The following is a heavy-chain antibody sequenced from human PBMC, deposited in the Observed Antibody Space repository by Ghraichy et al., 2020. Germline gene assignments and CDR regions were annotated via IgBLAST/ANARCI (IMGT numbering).Heavy chain of an antibody. J-gene: IGHJ4*02. CDR1: GGSISSYY. D-gene: IGHD4-17*01. Sequence: SETLSLTCTVSGGSISSYYWSWIRQPPGKGLEWIGYIYYSGSTNYNPSLKSRVTISVDTSKNQFSLKLSSVTAADTAVYYCARAPMTTVTYFDYWGQGTLVTVSS. CDR2: IYYSGST. CDR3: ARAPMTTVTYFDY. V-gene: IGHV4-59*01.